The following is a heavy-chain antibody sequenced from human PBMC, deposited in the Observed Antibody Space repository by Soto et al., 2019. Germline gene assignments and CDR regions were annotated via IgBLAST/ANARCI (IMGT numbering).Heavy chain of an antibody. Sequence: GASVKVSCKASGYTFTGYYMHWVRQAPGQGLEWMGWINPNSGGTNYAQKFQGWVTMTRDTSISTAYMELSRLRSDDTAVYYCARAPLNPILFYDTRYYGMDVCVQGNAVTVSS. J-gene: IGHJ6*02. D-gene: IGHD3-16*01. V-gene: IGHV1-2*04. CDR1: GYTFTGYY. CDR3: ARAPLNPILFYDTRYYGMDV. CDR2: INPNSGGT.